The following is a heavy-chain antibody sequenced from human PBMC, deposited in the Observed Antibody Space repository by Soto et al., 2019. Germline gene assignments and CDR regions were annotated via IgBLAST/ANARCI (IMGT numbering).Heavy chain of an antibody. CDR1: GGPISSYY. Sequence: PSETLSLTCTVSGGPISSYYWSWIRQPPGKGLEWIGYIYYSGSTNYNPSLKSRVTISVDTSKNQFSLKLSSVTAADTAVYYCASRIAVAGSYYYYRMDVWGQGTTVTVSS. CDR2: IYYSGST. D-gene: IGHD6-19*01. J-gene: IGHJ6*02. CDR3: ASRIAVAGSYYYYRMDV. V-gene: IGHV4-59*01.